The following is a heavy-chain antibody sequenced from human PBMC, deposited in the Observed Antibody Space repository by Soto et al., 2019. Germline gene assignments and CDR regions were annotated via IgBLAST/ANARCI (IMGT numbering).Heavy chain of an antibody. V-gene: IGHV3-23*01. Sequence: EVQLLESGGGLVQPGGSLRLSCVASGFTFKNYDMRWVRQAPGKGLEWVSGISGSGAITSYADSVRGRFTIARYNSKNTLYLQLNSLGAEDTVIYYCAKDRQFRSYYESAGHYNNWGQGTLVTVSS. J-gene: IGHJ4*02. CDR3: AKDRQFRSYYESAGHYNN. CDR2: ISGSGAIT. CDR1: GFTFKNYD. D-gene: IGHD3-9*01.